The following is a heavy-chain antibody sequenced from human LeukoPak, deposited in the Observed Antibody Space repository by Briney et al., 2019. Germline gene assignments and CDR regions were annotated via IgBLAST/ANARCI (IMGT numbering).Heavy chain of an antibody. V-gene: IGHV3-30-3*01. CDR3: ARDRYSSGWYYFDY. CDR2: ISYDGSHK. D-gene: IGHD6-19*01. Sequence: PGGSLRLSCAASGFTFSSYAMHWVRQAPGKGLEWVAVISYDGSHKYYADSVKGRFTISRDNSKNTLYLQMNSLRAEDTAVYYCARDRYSSGWYYFDYWGQGTLVTVSS. CDR1: GFTFSSYA. J-gene: IGHJ4*02.